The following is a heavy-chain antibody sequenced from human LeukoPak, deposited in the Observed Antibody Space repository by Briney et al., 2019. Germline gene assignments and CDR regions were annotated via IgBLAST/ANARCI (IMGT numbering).Heavy chain of an antibody. Sequence: ASVKVSCKASGGTFSSYAISWVRQAPGQGLEWMGGIIPIFGTANYAQKFQGRVTITTDESTSTAYMELSSLRSEDTAVYYCARVGGYCSSTSCYTEDYYYYYYMDVWGKGTTATVSS. CDR3: ARVGGYCSSTSCYTEDYYYYYYMDV. V-gene: IGHV1-69*05. CDR1: GGTFSSYA. CDR2: IIPIFGTA. D-gene: IGHD2-2*02. J-gene: IGHJ6*03.